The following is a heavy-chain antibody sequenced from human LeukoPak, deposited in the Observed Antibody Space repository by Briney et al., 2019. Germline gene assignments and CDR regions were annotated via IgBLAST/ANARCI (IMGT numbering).Heavy chain of an antibody. CDR3: AKALFGYSSSWYVLDY. J-gene: IGHJ4*02. Sequence: AGGSLRLSCAASGFTFSSYAMSWVRQAPGKGLEWVSAISGSGGSTYYADSVKGRFTISRDNSKNTLYLQMNSLRAEDTAVYYCAKALFGYSSSWYVLDYWGQGTLVTVSS. D-gene: IGHD6-13*01. CDR1: GFTFSSYA. CDR2: ISGSGGST. V-gene: IGHV3-23*01.